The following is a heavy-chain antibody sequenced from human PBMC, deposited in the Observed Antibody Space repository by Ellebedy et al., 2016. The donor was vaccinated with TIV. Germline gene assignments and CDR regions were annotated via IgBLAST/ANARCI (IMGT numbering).Heavy chain of an antibody. J-gene: IGHJ6*02. CDR1: GDSVSNKYAT. D-gene: IGHD3-10*01. Sequence: SQTLSLTCSISGDSVSNKYATWNWIRQYPSRGLEWLGRAYYRSTWIYEYAVSVKGRITNNTDTSNNQLSLHLNSVTPEATAVYSFARGIVVRGVISYYYGMDVWGQGTTVTVSS. V-gene: IGHV6-1*01. CDR3: ARGIVVRGVISYYYGMDV. CDR2: AYYRSTWIY.